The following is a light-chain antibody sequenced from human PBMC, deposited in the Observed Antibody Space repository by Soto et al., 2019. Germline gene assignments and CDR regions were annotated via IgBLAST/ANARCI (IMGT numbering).Light chain of an antibody. CDR2: DVS. CDR1: SSDIGGYNS. J-gene: IGLJ1*01. CDR3: SSYTDRNNLV. V-gene: IGLV2-8*01. Sequence: QSVLTQSPSASGSPGQSVTISCTGTSSDIGGYNSVSWYQQHPDKAPKVMIYDVSKRPSGVPDRFSGSKSGNTASLTVSALQAEDEADYYCSSYTDRNNLVFGTGTKVTVL.